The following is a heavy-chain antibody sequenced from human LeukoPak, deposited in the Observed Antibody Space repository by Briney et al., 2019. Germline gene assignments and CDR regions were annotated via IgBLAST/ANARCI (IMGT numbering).Heavy chain of an antibody. Sequence: GGSLRLSCAASGFTFSGYWMHWVRQAPGKGLVWVSRINSDGSSTTYADSVKGRFTLSRDNAKNTLYLQVNSLRAEDTAVYYCARDRVYSYGEFDYWGQGTLVSVSS. CDR2: INSDGSST. J-gene: IGHJ4*02. D-gene: IGHD5-18*01. CDR1: GFTFSGYW. CDR3: ARDRVYSYGEFDY. V-gene: IGHV3-74*01.